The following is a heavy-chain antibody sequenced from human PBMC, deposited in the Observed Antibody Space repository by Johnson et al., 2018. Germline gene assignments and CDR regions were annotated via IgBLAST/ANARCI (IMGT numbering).Heavy chain of an antibody. V-gene: IGHV4-59*07. CDR2: LSDRGTT. D-gene: IGHD6-13*01. Sequence: QVRLQESGPGLVKPSDTLSLTCIVSGASISSYYWSRIRPPPGKGLEGIGYLSDRGTTRYTPSLKSRVTISPDTSKNQFSLRLTSVPAADTAVYYCARGPPYSTSYYYYYYMDVWGKGTTVTVSS. CDR3: ARGPPYSTSYYYYYYMDV. CDR1: GASISSYY. J-gene: IGHJ6*03.